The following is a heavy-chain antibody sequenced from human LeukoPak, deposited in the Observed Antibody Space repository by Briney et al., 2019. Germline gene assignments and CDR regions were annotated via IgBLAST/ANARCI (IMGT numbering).Heavy chain of an antibody. CDR2: IYYSGST. D-gene: IGHD6-13*01. J-gene: IGHJ4*02. CDR3: ARDRLVHRRRQAAEEAY. CDR1: GGSISNYY. V-gene: IGHV4-59*01. Sequence: SETLSLTCTVSGGSISNYYWNWIRQPPGKGLEWIGYIYYSGSTAYNPSLKSRLTISLDTSKNQFSLKLNSVTAADTAVYYCARDRLVHRRRQAAEEAYWGQGTLVTVSS.